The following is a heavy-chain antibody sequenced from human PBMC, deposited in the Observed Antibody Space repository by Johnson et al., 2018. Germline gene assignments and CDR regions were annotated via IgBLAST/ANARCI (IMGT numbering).Heavy chain of an antibody. J-gene: IGHJ3*02. Sequence: VQLVESGGGLVQPGGSLRLSCVASGFTFSTYNMNWVRQAPGKGLEWVSYISTTGSTIYYADSVKGRFTISRDNAKNSLYLQMNRLRDEDKAVYYCARYDYGGNLDALDIWGQGTMVTVSS. V-gene: IGHV3-48*02. CDR2: ISTTGSTI. CDR3: ARYDYGGNLDALDI. CDR1: GFTFSTYN. D-gene: IGHD4-23*01.